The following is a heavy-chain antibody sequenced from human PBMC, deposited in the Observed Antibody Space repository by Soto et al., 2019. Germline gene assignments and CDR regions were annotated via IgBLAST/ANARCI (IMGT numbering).Heavy chain of an antibody. J-gene: IGHJ6*02. CDR2: IYHGGSV. Sequence: SETLSLTCAVSGYSMTSGYYWGWVRQPPGKGLEWLGSIYHGGSVYYNPSLKSRVTLSLDASKNHFSLHLTSVAAADTAVYYCARTFDYYGMDVWGQGTAVTVSS. CDR1: GYSMTSGYY. D-gene: IGHD3-3*01. CDR3: ARTFDYYGMDV. V-gene: IGHV4-38-2*01.